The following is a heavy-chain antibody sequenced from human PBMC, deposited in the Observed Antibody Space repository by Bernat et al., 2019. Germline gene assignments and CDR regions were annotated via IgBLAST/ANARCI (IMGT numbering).Heavy chain of an antibody. CDR2: MYFDGST. V-gene: IGHV4-39*01. CDR1: GGSISSNGYY. D-gene: IGHD5-24*01. Sequence: QLQLHESGPGLVKPSETLSLTCTVSGGSISSNGYYRGWIRQPPGKGLDWIGSMYFDGSTYYNPSLKSRVTISADTSKTQLSLKLASVTAADTAVYYCASRARDGRNYDYFDYWGQGTPVTVSS. J-gene: IGHJ4*02. CDR3: ASRARDGRNYDYFDY.